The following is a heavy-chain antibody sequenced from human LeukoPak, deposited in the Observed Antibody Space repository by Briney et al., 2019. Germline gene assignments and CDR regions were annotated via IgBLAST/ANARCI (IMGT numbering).Heavy chain of an antibody. CDR3: AKEAPYYYDSSGYLSLYDY. CDR1: GFTFDDYA. D-gene: IGHD3-22*01. Sequence: GGSLRLSCAASGFTFDDYAMHWVRQAPGRGLEWVSGISWNSGSIGYADSVKGRFTISRDNAKNSLYLQMNSLRPEDTALYYCAKEAPYYYDSSGYLSLYDYWGQGTLVTVSS. J-gene: IGHJ4*02. CDR2: ISWNSGSI. V-gene: IGHV3-9*01.